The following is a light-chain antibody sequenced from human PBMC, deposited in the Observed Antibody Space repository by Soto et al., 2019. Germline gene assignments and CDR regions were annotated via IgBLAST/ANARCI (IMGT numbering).Light chain of an antibody. CDR3: QQLAFPPLT. Sequence: EIVLTQSPGTLSLSVGERATFSCRASQRLSSGYLAWYQQKPGQAPRLLIYGDSTRATGIPDRFSGSGSGTDFTLTINRLDPEDIALYYCQQLAFPPLTFGGGTKVEF. J-gene: IGKJ4*01. CDR2: GDS. CDR1: QRLSSGY. V-gene: IGKV3-20*01.